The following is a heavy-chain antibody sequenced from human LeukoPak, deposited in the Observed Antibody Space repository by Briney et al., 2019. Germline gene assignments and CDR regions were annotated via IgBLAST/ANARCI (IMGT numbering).Heavy chain of an antibody. V-gene: IGHV4-30-2*01. D-gene: IGHD3-22*01. J-gene: IGHJ4*02. CDR1: GGSISSGAYS. CDR3: ARRHDSANFDY. CDR2: IYHSGST. Sequence: SQTLSLTCAVSGGSISSGAYSWSWIRQPPGKGLEWIGYIYHSGSTYYNPSLTSRVTISVDRSKNQFSLKLSSVTAADTAVYYCARRHDSANFDYWGQGTLVTVSS.